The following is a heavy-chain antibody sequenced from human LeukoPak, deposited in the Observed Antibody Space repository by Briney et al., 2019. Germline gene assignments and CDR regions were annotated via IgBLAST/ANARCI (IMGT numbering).Heavy chain of an antibody. CDR2: IYHSGST. J-gene: IGHJ6*02. V-gene: IGHV4-30-2*01. D-gene: IGHD3-10*01. CDR3: VGSYYYYYYGMDV. Sequence: SQTLSLTCAVSGDSISSGDYSWNWIRQPPGKGLEWIGYIYHSGSTYSNPSLKSRVTILVDRSKNQFSLKLSSVTAADTAVYYCVGSYYYYYYGMDVWGQGTTVTVSS. CDR1: GDSISSGDYS.